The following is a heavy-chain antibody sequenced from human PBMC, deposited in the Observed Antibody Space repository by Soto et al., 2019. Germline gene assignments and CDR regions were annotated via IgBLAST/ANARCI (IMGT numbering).Heavy chain of an antibody. CDR2: IIPILGIA. Sequence: SVKVSCKASGGTFSSYTISWVRQAPGQGLEWMGRIIPILGIANYAQKFQGKVTITADKSTSTAYMELSSLRSEDTAVYYCARDRVGGDPDAFDIWGQGTMVTVSS. D-gene: IGHD2-21*02. J-gene: IGHJ3*02. CDR1: GGTFSSYT. CDR3: ARDRVGGDPDAFDI. V-gene: IGHV1-69*04.